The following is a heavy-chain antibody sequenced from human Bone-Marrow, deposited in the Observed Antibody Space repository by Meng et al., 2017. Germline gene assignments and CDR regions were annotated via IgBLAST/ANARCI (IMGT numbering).Heavy chain of an antibody. CDR1: GYIFTSYG. J-gene: IGHJ4*02. V-gene: IGHV1-18*01. CDR2: ISAYNGNT. D-gene: IGHD4-17*01. Sequence: ASVKVSCKASGYIFTSYGISWVRQPPGQGLEWMGWISAYNGNTNYAQKLQGRVTMTTDTSTSTAYMELRSLRSDDTTVYYRARAGFDYGVRLLGGRCSDYWGQGTLVTVSS. CDR3: ARAGFDYGVRLLGGRCSDY.